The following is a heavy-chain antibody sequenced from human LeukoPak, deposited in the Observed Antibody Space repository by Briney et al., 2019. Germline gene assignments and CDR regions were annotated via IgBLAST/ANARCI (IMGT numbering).Heavy chain of an antibody. J-gene: IGHJ4*02. CDR1: GFTFSSYA. V-gene: IGHV3-23*01. CDR2: ISGSGGST. CDR3: AKDSSGWKRGSFDY. D-gene: IGHD6-19*01. Sequence: PGGSLRLSCAASGFTFSSYAMSWVRQAPGKGLEWVSAISGSGGSTYYADSVKGRFTISRDNSKNALYLQMNSLRAEDTAVYYCAKDSSGWKRGSFDYWGQGTLVTVSS.